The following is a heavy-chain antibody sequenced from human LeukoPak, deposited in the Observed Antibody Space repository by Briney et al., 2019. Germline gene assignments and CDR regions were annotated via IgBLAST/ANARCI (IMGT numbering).Heavy chain of an antibody. D-gene: IGHD1-20*01. J-gene: IGHJ6*02. V-gene: IGHV4-30-4*08. CDR2: INHSGIT. CDR1: RGSISGGDYY. CDR3: ARGEQLNWNGRYYYYGMDV. Sequence: PSQTLSLTCTVSRGSISGGDYYWSWIRQPPGKGLEWIGEINHSGITHCDPSLKSRVTISVDTSKNQFSLKLSSVTAADTAVYYCARGEQLNWNGRYYYYGMDVWGQGTTVTVSS.